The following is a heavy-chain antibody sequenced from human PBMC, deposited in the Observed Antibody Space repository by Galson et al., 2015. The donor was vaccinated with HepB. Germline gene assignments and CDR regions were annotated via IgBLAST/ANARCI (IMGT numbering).Heavy chain of an antibody. D-gene: IGHD5-12*01. CDR1: GFTFSSYA. Sequence: SLRLSCAASGFTFSSYAMSWVRQAPGMGLEWVSAISGSGGSTYYADSVKGRFTISRDNSKNTLYLQMNSLRAEDTAVYYCAKDLRTSGYGFGAFEIGGQGTMVTVSS. CDR2: ISGSGGST. V-gene: IGHV3-23*01. J-gene: IGHJ3*02. CDR3: AKDLRTSGYGFGAFEI.